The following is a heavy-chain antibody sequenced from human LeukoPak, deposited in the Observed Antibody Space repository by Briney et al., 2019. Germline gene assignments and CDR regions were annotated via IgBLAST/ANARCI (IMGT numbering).Heavy chain of an antibody. Sequence: PSETLSLTCTVSGASISSYYWSWIRQPPGKGLEWIGHIHYSGNTDYNPSLKSRATTSIDTSKSQFSLKLSSVTAADTAVYYCARTENYIPEDWFDPWGQGTLVTVSS. CDR1: GASISSYY. CDR2: IHYSGNT. CDR3: ARTENYIPEDWFDP. D-gene: IGHD5-24*01. V-gene: IGHV4-59*01. J-gene: IGHJ5*02.